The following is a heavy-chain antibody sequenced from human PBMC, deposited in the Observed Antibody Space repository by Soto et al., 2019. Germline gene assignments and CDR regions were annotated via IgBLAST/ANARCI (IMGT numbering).Heavy chain of an antibody. CDR3: ARPKSGSHDYIWGSYRGDAFDI. V-gene: IGHV1-8*01. D-gene: IGHD3-16*02. J-gene: IGHJ3*02. CDR2: MNPNSGNT. CDR1: GYTFTSYD. Sequence: GASVKVSCKASGYTFTSYDINWVRQATGQGLEWMGWMNPNSGNTGYAQKFQGRVTMTRNTSISTAYMELSSLRSEDTAVYYCARPKSGSHDYIWGSYRGDAFDIWGQGTMVTVSS.